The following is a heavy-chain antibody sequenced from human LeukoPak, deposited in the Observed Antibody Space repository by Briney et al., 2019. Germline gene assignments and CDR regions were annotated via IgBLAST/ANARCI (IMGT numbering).Heavy chain of an antibody. D-gene: IGHD6-6*01. CDR3: AKDIWGYSSSSLYYYYGMDV. J-gene: IGHJ6*02. V-gene: IGHV3-43*02. CDR2: ISGDDGST. Sequence: PGGSLRLSCAASGFTFSSYTMNWVRQAPGKGLEWVSLISGDDGSTYYADSVKGRFTISRDNSKNSLYLQMNSLRTEDTALYYCAKDIWGYSSSSLYYYYGMDVWGQGTTVTVSS. CDR1: GFTFSSYT.